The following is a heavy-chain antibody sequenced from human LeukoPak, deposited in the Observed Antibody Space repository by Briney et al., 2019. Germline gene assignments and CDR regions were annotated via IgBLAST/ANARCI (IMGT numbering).Heavy chain of an antibody. V-gene: IGHV3-9*01. CDR1: GFTFDDYS. Sequence: GGSLRLSCAASGFTFDDYSMHWVRQAPGKGLEWVSGISWNSGSAGYADSVKGRFTISRDSAKNSLYLQVNSLRTEDTALYYCAKDRTYSAYAALDYWGQGTLVTVSS. CDR3: AKDRTYSAYAALDY. D-gene: IGHD5-12*01. J-gene: IGHJ4*02. CDR2: ISWNSGSA.